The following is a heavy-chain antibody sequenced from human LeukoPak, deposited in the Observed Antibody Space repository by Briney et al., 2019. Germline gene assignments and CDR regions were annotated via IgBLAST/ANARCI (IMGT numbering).Heavy chain of an antibody. D-gene: IGHD5-12*01. J-gene: IGHJ4*02. V-gene: IGHV3-48*01. CDR2: VSGSGSTV. CDR1: GFTFSDHI. CDR3: ARDQLAYSGYDTLFDY. Sequence: QAGGSLRLSCAASGFTFSDHIMNWVRQLPGKSLEWVAYVSGSGSTVYYADSVKGRFTISRDNGKSSLYLQLNSLRPEDTAVYYCARDQLAYSGYDTLFDYWGQGTLVTVSS.